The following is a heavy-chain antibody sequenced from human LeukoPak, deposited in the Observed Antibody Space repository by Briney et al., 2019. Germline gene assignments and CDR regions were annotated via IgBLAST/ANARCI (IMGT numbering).Heavy chain of an antibody. CDR1: GGSISSYY. D-gene: IGHD2-21*02. CDR3: AARASCGGDCYTDY. Sequence: SETLSLTCTVSGGSISSYYWSWIRQPPGKGLEWIGYIYYSGSTNYNPPLKSRVTISVDTSKNQFSLKLSSVTAADTAVYYCAARASCGGDCYTDYWGQGTLVTVSS. V-gene: IGHV4-59*01. J-gene: IGHJ4*02. CDR2: IYYSGST.